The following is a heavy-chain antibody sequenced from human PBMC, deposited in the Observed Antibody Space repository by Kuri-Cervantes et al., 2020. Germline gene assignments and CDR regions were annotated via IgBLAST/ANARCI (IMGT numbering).Heavy chain of an antibody. V-gene: IGHV1-18*01. J-gene: IGHJ6*02. CDR3: ARNANVDIVATFYYYYYGMDV. Sequence: ASVNVSCKASGGTFSSYAISWVRQAPGQGLEWMGWISAYNGNTNYAQKLQGRVTMTTDTSTSTAYMELRSLRSDDTAVYYCARNANVDIVATFYYYYYGMDVWGQGTTVTVSS. D-gene: IGHD5-12*01. CDR2: ISAYNGNT. CDR1: GGTFSSYA.